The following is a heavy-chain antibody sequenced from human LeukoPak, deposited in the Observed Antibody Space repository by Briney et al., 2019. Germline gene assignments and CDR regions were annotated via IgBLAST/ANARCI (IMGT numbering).Heavy chain of an antibody. V-gene: IGHV1-2*02. D-gene: IGHD4-23*01. CDR1: GHTFTGYY. Sequence: GASVKVSCKASGHTFTGYYMHWVRQAPGQGLEWMGWINPNSGGTNYVQKFQGRVTMTRDTSISTAYTELSRLRSDDTAVYYCARDAVDYGGNPYYFDYWGQGTLVTVSS. J-gene: IGHJ4*02. CDR3: ARDAVDYGGNPYYFDY. CDR2: INPNSGGT.